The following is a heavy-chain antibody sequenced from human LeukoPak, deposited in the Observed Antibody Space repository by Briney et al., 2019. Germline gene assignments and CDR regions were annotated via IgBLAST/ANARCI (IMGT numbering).Heavy chain of an antibody. CDR3: ARESSSRRFVFDV. J-gene: IGHJ3*01. D-gene: IGHD6-13*01. V-gene: IGHV3-23*01. Sequence: GGSLRLSCAVSGITLSNYGMSWVRQAPGKGLEWVSGISGSGGNTYYADSVKGRFTISRDNSKSTLVLQMSSLRPDDTAVYYCARESSSRRFVFDVWGQGTLVTVSS. CDR2: ISGSGGNT. CDR1: GITLSNYG.